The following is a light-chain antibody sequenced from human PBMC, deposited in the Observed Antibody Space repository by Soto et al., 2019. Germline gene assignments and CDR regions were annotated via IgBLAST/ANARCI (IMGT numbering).Light chain of an antibody. J-gene: IGKJ4*01. V-gene: IGKV4-1*01. CDR2: WAS. Sequence: DIVMTQSPDSLAVSLGERATINCKSSQSVLYSSNNKNYLAWYQQKAGQPPKLLIYWASTRQSGVPDRFSGRGSETDFTLPISSLQAEDVAIYYCQQYYNPPLTFGGGTKVEIK. CDR3: QQYYNPPLT. CDR1: QSVLYSSNNKNY.